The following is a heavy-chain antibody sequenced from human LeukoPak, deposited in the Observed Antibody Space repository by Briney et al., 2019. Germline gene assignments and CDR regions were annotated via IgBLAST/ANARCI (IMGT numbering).Heavy chain of an antibody. CDR3: ARDPTDTAMVTCDY. CDR2: ISAYNGNT. D-gene: IGHD5-18*01. Sequence: ASVKVSCTASGYTFTSYGISWVRQAPGQGLEWMGWISAYNGNTNYAQKLQGRVTMTTDTSTSTAYMELRSLRSDDTAVYYCARDPTDTAMVTCDYWGQGTLVTVSS. CDR1: GYTFTSYG. V-gene: IGHV1-18*01. J-gene: IGHJ4*02.